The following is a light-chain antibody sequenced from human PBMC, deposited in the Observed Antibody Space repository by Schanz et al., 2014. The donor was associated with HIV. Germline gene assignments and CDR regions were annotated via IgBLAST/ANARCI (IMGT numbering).Light chain of an antibody. J-gene: IGKJ3*01. CDR3: QQRYTWA. CDR2: GAS. CDR1: QSVSSN. V-gene: IGKV3D-20*02. Sequence: EIVLTQSPATLSVSPGERATLSCRASQSVSSNVAWYQQKPGQAPRLLIYGASSRATGIPDRFSGSGSGTDFTLTISRLEPEDFAVYYCQQRYTWAFGPGTKVDIK.